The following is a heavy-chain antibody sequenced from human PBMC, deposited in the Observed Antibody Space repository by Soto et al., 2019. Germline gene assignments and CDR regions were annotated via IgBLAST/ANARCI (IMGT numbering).Heavy chain of an antibody. CDR2: IYYSGST. Sequence: PSETLSLTCTVSGGSISSSSYYWGWIRQPPGKGLEWIGSIYYSGSTYYNPSLKSRVTISVDTSKNQFPLKLSSVTAADTAVYYCATRGSRYCGGDCYVSWFDPWGQGTLVTVSS. CDR3: ATRGSRYCGGDCYVSWFDP. CDR1: GGSISSSSYY. V-gene: IGHV4-39*01. D-gene: IGHD2-21*01. J-gene: IGHJ5*02.